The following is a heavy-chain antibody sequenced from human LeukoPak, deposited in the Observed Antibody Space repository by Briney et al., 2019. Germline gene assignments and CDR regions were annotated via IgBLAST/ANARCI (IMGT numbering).Heavy chain of an antibody. CDR3: AREITGTTDDFDY. CDR1: GYTFTSYY. Sequence: GASVKVSCKASGYTFTSYYIHWVRQAPGQGLEWMGLINPSGGSTNYAQKFQGRVTMTRDMSTSTVYMELSSLRSEDTAVYYCAREITGTTDDFDYWGQGTLVTVSS. D-gene: IGHD1-20*01. CDR2: INPSGGST. V-gene: IGHV1-46*01. J-gene: IGHJ4*02.